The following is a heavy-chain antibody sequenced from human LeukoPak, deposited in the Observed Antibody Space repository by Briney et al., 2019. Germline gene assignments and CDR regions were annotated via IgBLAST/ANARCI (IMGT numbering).Heavy chain of an antibody. CDR2: MDPDGRTI. J-gene: IGHJ5*02. CDR1: GSAFSRYR. V-gene: IGHV3-74*01. D-gene: IGHD1-1*01. Sequence: RGPLRLPCQAPGSAFSRYRMHSLHQAPAKHLKCDSRMDPDGRTIDYANSVNGRHTISRHNANDTLYLQLSSLRDEDTAVYYCISDFCGRDDQWGRGSLVTVSS. CDR3: ISDFCGRDDQ.